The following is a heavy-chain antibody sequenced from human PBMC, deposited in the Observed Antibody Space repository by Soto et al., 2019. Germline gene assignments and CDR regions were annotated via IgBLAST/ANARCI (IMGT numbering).Heavy chain of an antibody. D-gene: IGHD3-10*01. V-gene: IGHV3-23*01. J-gene: IGHJ6*03. Sequence: EVQLLESGGGLVQPGGSLRLSCAASGFTFSRYAMSWVRQAPGNGLEWVSAISGRGCRTYYADYVKGRFTISRDSSKNTLYLQMNKQIAEDTVVYYCENDLLHYYGSASSEKTRRGEYDYDMDVWGKGTTVTVSS. CDR2: ISGRGCRT. CDR1: GFTFSRYA. CDR3: ENDLLHYYGSASSEKTRRGEYDYDMDV.